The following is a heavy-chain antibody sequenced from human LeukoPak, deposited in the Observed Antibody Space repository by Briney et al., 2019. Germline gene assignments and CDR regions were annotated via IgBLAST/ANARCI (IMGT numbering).Heavy chain of an antibody. CDR3: ARSSGYTYGPDY. CDR2: IYFSGSI. J-gene: IGHJ4*02. V-gene: IGHV4-59*08. CDR1: GVSISSYY. Sequence: SETLSLTCSVSGVSISSYYWSWIRQPPGRGLEWVGYIYFSGSINYNPSLKSRVTISADTSKNQLSLKLSSVTAADTAVYYCARSSGYTYGPDYWGQGTLATVSS. D-gene: IGHD5-18*01.